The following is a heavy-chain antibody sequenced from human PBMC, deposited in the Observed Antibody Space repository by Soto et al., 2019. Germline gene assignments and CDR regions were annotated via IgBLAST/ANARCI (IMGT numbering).Heavy chain of an antibody. V-gene: IGHV3-9*01. CDR2: IAWQSGKV. J-gene: IGHJ4*02. Sequence: EVQLVESGGGLVQPGRSLRLSCAASGFTFDNYAMHWVRQAPGKGLEWVSGIAWQSGKVDYADSVKGRFTSSRDNTKNSLYLQMNSLRPEDTALYYCAKETGTGYYTFAVFDYWGQGTLVTVSS. D-gene: IGHD3-9*01. CDR1: GFTFDNYA. CDR3: AKETGTGYYTFAVFDY.